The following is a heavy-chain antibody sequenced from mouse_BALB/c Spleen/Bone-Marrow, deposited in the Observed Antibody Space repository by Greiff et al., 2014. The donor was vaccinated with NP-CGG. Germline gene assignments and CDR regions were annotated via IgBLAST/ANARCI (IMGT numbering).Heavy chain of an antibody. D-gene: IGHD2-2*01. Sequence: EVKLVESGPELVKPGASMKISCKASGYSFTDYTMNWVRQSHGKNLEWIGLINPYNGGSTYNQKFKGTATLTVDRSSSTAYMELLSLTSDDSAVYYCARDGYGRYFDVWGAGTTVTVSS. V-gene: IGHV1-18*01. CDR3: ARDGYGRYFDV. J-gene: IGHJ1*01. CDR1: GYSFTDYT. CDR2: INPYNGGS.